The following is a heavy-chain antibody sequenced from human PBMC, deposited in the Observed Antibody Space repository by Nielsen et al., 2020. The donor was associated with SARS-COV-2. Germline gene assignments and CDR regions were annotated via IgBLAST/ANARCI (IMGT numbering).Heavy chain of an antibody. D-gene: IGHD4-11*01. CDR1: GFTFSSYW. J-gene: IGHJ6*02. Sequence: GESLKISCAASGFTFSSYWLRWVRQAPGKGLEWVANIKQDGSEKYYVDSVKGRFTISRDNAKNSLYLQMNSLRAEDTAVYYCARDNLYSNYYYYYGLDVWGQGTAVTVSS. V-gene: IGHV3-7*01. CDR2: IKQDGSEK. CDR3: ARDNLYSNYYYYYGLDV.